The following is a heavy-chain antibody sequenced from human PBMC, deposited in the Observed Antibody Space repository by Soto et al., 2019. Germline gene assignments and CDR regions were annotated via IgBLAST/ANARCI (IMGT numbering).Heavy chain of an antibody. CDR2: ISYDGSKK. V-gene: IGHV3-30*18. CDR3: TKDKEHQLVRGWFDP. J-gene: IGHJ5*02. Sequence: QVQLEESGGGVVQPGRSLRLSCAASGFNFTNYGMHWVRQAPGKGLEWVAVISYDGSKKYYADSVKGRFTISRDNSKNTLYLQMNSLRAEYTAVYYCTKDKEHQLVRGWFDPWGQGTLVTVSS. CDR1: GFNFTNYG. D-gene: IGHD6-13*01.